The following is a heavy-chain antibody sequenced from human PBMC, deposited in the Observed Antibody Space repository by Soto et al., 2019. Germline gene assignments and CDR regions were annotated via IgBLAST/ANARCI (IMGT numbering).Heavy chain of an antibody. Sequence: EVQLVESGGGLVQPGGSLRLSCAASGFTFSDHYMDWVRQAPGKGLEWVGRTRNKAKSYTTEYAASVKGRFTISRDDSKNSVYLQMNSLKTEDTAVYYCGRVGWELLHIDYWGQGTLVTVPS. CDR1: GFTFSDHY. CDR2: TRNKAKSYTT. D-gene: IGHD1-26*01. V-gene: IGHV3-72*01. CDR3: GRVGWELLHIDY. J-gene: IGHJ4*02.